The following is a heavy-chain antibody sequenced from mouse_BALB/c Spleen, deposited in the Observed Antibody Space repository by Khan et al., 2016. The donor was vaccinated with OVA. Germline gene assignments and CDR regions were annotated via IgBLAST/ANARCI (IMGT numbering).Heavy chain of an antibody. CDR1: GFTFSTYG. V-gene: IGHV5-6*01. CDR3: ARLAYYYDRGGFAY. Sequence: EVQLVESGGDLVKPGGSLKLSCAASGFTFSTYGMSWVRQTPDKRLEWVATVSTGGGYTYYPDSVKGRFTIPRDNATNTLYLQMSSLKSEDTAMFYCARLAYYYDRGGFAYWGQGTLVTVSA. CDR2: VSTGGGYT. J-gene: IGHJ3*01. D-gene: IGHD1-1*01.